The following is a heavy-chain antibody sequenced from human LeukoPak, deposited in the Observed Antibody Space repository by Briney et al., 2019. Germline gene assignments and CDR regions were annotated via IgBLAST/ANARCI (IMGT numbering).Heavy chain of an antibody. J-gene: IGHJ3*02. CDR3: ARVQNTAMALDAFDI. D-gene: IGHD5-18*01. V-gene: IGHV4-30-2*01. Sequence: PSETLSLTCTVSGGSISSGGYSWSWIRQPPGKGLEWIGYIYHSGSTYYNPSLKSRVTISVDRSKNQFSLKLSSVTAADTAVYYCARVQNTAMALDAFDIWGQGTMVTVSS. CDR1: GGSISSGGYS. CDR2: IYHSGST.